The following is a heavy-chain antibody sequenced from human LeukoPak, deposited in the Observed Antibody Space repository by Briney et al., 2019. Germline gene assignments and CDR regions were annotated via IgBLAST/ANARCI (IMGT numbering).Heavy chain of an antibody. Sequence: GGSLRLSCVASGFTFSTYGMHWVRQAPGRGLEWVAVIWYDGSNKYYGDSVKGRFTISRDNAKNSLYLQMNSLRAEDTAVYYCAREYCSSTSCDDAFDIWGQGPMVTVSS. CDR3: AREYCSSTSCDDAFDI. J-gene: IGHJ3*02. CDR2: IWYDGSNK. D-gene: IGHD2-2*01. V-gene: IGHV3-33*01. CDR1: GFTFSTYG.